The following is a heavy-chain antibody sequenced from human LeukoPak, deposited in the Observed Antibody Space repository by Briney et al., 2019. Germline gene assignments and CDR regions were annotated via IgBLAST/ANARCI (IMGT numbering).Heavy chain of an antibody. CDR3: ARDRGSSHVFDY. J-gene: IGHJ4*02. Sequence: GGSLRLSWAASGFTFSSYSMNWVRQAPGKGLEWVSSISSSSSYIYYADSVKGRFTISSDNAKNSLYLQMNSLRAEDTAVYYCARDRGSSHVFDYWGQGTLVTVSS. CDR1: GFTFSSYS. CDR2: ISSSSSYI. V-gene: IGHV3-21*01. D-gene: IGHD6-13*01.